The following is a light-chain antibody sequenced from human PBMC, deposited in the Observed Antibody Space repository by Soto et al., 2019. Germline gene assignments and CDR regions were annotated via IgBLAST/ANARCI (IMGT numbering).Light chain of an antibody. Sequence: EIVLTQSPGTLSLSPGERATLSCRASQSVSSSYLAWYQQKPGQAPRLLIYGASSRATGIPDRFSGSGSGTDFTLTISRPEPEDFAVYYCQQYESSLRTFGQGTKV. CDR2: GAS. J-gene: IGKJ1*01. V-gene: IGKV3-20*01. CDR1: QSVSSSY. CDR3: QQYESSLRT.